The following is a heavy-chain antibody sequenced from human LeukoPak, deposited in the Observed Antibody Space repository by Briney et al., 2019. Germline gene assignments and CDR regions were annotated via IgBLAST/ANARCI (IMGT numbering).Heavy chain of an antibody. Sequence: TSETLSLTCTVSGGSITFSNYYWGWVRQPPGKGLECIGSIYYGGSTYSNPSLKSRVTISADTPKSRFSLSLSSVTAADTAVYFCARLHYYDSSGSFSQHYFDHWGQGILVTVSS. CDR3: ARLHYYDSSGSFSQHYFDH. D-gene: IGHD3-22*01. CDR1: GGSITFSNYY. V-gene: IGHV4-39*01. CDR2: IYYGGST. J-gene: IGHJ4*02.